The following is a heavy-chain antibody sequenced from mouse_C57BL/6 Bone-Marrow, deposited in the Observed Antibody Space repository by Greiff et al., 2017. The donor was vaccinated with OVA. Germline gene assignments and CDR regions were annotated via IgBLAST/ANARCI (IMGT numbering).Heavy chain of an antibody. Sequence: VQLQQSGPGLVKPSQSLSLTCSVTGYSITSGYYWNWIRQFPGNKLEWMGYISYDGSNNYNPSLKNRISITRDTSKNQFFLKLNSVTTEDTATYYCARSYYYGSPPFAYWGQGTLVTVSA. D-gene: IGHD1-1*01. J-gene: IGHJ3*01. CDR2: ISYDGSN. V-gene: IGHV3-6*01. CDR3: ARSYYYGSPPFAY. CDR1: GYSITSGYY.